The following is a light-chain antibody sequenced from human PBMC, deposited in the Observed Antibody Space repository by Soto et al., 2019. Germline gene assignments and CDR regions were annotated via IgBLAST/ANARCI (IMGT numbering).Light chain of an antibody. CDR3: RVGDITTDHYV. CDR2: YDS. V-gene: IGLV3-21*04. CDR1: NIGSKR. Sequence: SYELTQPPSVSVAPEKTARLTCGGDNIGSKRVHWYRQKPGQAPVLVIYYDSDRPSGIPERFSGSNSGNTATLTINRVEAGDEADYYCRVGDITTDHYVFGTGTKVTVL. J-gene: IGLJ1*01.